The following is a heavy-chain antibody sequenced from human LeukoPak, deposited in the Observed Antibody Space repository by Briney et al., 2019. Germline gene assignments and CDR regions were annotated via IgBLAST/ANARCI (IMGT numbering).Heavy chain of an antibody. CDR1: GLPFSTFG. D-gene: IGHD2-2*02. J-gene: IGHJ6*03. Sequence: GGSLRLSCAASGFAASGLPFSTFGVHWVRPAPGKGLEWVAFIRYDGSNKYYADSVKGRFTISRDNAKNSLYLQMNSLRAEDTAVDYCARGYCSSTSCYKGTGPAYYYFYYMDVWGKGTTVTVSS. CDR3: ARGYCSSTSCYKGTGPAYYYFYYMDV. CDR2: IRYDGSNK. V-gene: IGHV3-30*02.